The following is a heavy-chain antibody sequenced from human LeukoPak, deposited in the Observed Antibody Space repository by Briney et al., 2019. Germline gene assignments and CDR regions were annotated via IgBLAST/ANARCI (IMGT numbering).Heavy chain of an antibody. V-gene: IGHV4-39*01. CDR3: ARQTYYYDSSGHPYWYFDL. J-gene: IGHJ2*01. CDR1: GVSISSSSYY. CDR2: IYYSGST. Sequence: SETLSLTCTVSGVSISSSSYYWGWIRQPPGKGLEWIGTIYYSGSTYYNPSLKSRLTMSVDTSKYQFSLKLSSVTVADTAIYYCARQTYYYDSSGHPYWYFDLWGRGTLVTVSS. D-gene: IGHD3-22*01.